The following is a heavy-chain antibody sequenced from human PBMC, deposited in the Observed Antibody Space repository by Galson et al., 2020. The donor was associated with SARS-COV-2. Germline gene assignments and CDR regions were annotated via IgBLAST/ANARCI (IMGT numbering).Heavy chain of an antibody. J-gene: IGHJ4*02. Sequence: SVKVSCKASGYTFTSYGISWVRQAPGQGLEWMGGIIPIFDTANYAQKFQGRVTITADESTSTAYMELSSLRSEDTAMYYCARALLAVAGTRFDYWGQGSLVTVSS. CDR1: GYTFTSYG. V-gene: IGHV1-69*13. CDR2: IIPIFDTA. CDR3: ARALLAVAGTRFDY. D-gene: IGHD6-13*01.